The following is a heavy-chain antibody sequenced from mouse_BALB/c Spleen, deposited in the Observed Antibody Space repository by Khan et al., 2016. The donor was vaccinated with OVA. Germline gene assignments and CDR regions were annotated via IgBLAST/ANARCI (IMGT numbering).Heavy chain of an antibody. Sequence: QIQLVQSGPELKKPGETVKISCKASGYTFTNNGMNWVKQNPGKGLKWMGWINTYTGELTYVDDFKGRFAFSLETSATTAYLQINNLKNEDTATYFCARVGYAGTMDYWGQGTSVTVSS. CDR2: INTYTGEL. V-gene: IGHV9-3-1*01. D-gene: IGHD2-14*01. J-gene: IGHJ4*01. CDR3: ARVGYAGTMDY. CDR1: GYTFTNNG.